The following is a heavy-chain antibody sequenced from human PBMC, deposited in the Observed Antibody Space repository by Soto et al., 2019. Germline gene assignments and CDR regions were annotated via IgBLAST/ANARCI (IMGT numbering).Heavy chain of an antibody. V-gene: IGHV4-4*07. CDR2: IYARGVT. CDR3: AKSSGYDFFYYGMDI. Sequence: SETLSLTCTISGGSLNSSYWSWIRQAPGKGLEWIGRIYARGVTNYNPSLKSRVTMSGDPSRNQFSLRLTSVTVADTAVYYCAKSSGYDFFYYGMDIWGRGTTVTVS. CDR1: GGSLNSSY. J-gene: IGHJ6*02. D-gene: IGHD5-18*01.